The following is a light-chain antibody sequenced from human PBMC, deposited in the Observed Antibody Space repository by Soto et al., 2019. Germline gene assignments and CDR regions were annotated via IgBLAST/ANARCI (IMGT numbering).Light chain of an antibody. Sequence: VLTQPPSVSAAPGQKVTISCSGSGSNIGNNYVSWYQQLPGTAPKLLIYDNNKRPSGIPDRFSGSKSATSATLGITGLQTGDEADYYCGTWDTSLSAYVFGTGTKVTVL. J-gene: IGLJ1*01. CDR3: GTWDTSLSAYV. V-gene: IGLV1-51*01. CDR1: GSNIGNNY. CDR2: DNN.